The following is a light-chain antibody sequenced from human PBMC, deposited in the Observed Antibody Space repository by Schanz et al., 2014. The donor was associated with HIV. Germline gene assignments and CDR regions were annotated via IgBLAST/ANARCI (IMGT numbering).Light chain of an antibody. Sequence: QSVLTQPPSVSAAPGQKVTISCSGSTSNIGDNYVSWYQQFPGTAPKLLIYDNGRRASGIPDRFSASKSGTSATLAITGLQTEDEADYYCATWDTFLNGVVFGGGTKVTVL. CDR1: TSNIGDNY. CDR2: DNG. CDR3: ATWDTFLNGVV. V-gene: IGLV1-51*01. J-gene: IGLJ2*01.